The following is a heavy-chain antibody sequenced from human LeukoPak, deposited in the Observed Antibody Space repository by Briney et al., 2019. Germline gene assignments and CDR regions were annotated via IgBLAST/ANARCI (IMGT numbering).Heavy chain of an antibody. J-gene: IGHJ4*02. CDR3: ARDISGSYRGFDF. CDR2: ISSRSSTI. CDR1: GFTFSSYS. D-gene: IGHD1-26*01. Sequence: GGSLRLSCAASGFTFSSYSMNWVRQAPGKELEWISYISSRSSTIYYADSVKGRITISRDNAKNSLYLQMNSLRAEDTAVYYCARDISGSYRGFDFWGQGTLVTVSS. V-gene: IGHV3-48*04.